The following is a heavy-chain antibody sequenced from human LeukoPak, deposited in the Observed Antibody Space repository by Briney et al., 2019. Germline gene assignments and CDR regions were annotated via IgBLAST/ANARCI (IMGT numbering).Heavy chain of an antibody. Sequence: SETLSLTCTVSGRSISSHFWSWVRQPPGKGLELIAYIYYTGNTIYNPSLKKRGTMLVDPSKNPVSLNLNSGTAADTAVYYCARGNVNRAWSYFGMDVWGRGTTVTVSS. V-gene: IGHV4-59*11. CDR2: IYYTGNT. CDR3: ARGNVNRAWSYFGMDV. J-gene: IGHJ6*02. CDR1: GRSISSHF. D-gene: IGHD1-1*01.